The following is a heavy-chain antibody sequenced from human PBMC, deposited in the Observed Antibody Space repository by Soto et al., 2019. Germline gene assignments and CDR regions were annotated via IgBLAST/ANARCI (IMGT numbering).Heavy chain of an antibody. Sequence: QVQLQESGPGLVKPSQTLSLTCTVSGGSISSGDYYWSWIRQPPGKGLEWIGYIYYSGSTYYNPSLQSRVTMSVDTSKNQFSLKLSSVTAADTAVYYWARDALGTAMADYWGQGTLVTVSS. CDR2: IYYSGST. D-gene: IGHD5-18*01. CDR3: ARDALGTAMADY. V-gene: IGHV4-30-4*01. CDR1: GGSISSGDYY. J-gene: IGHJ4*02.